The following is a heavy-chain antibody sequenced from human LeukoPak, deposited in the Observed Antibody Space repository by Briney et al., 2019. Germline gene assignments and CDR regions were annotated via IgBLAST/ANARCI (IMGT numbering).Heavy chain of an antibody. CDR2: IKQDGSEK. V-gene: IGHV3-7*01. CDR3: AKEGIAAAVSRIHFDY. D-gene: IGHD6-13*01. CDR1: GFTFSTYW. Sequence: QSGGSLRLSCAASGFTFSTYWMTWVRQAPGKGLEWVAIIKQDGSEKYYVDSVEGRFTISRDNAKNSLYLQMNSLRAEDTAVYYCAKEGIAAAVSRIHFDYWGQGTLVTVSS. J-gene: IGHJ4*02.